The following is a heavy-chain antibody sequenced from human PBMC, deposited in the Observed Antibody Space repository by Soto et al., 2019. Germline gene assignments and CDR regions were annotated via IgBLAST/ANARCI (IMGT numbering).Heavy chain of an antibody. CDR2: INAGNGNT. D-gene: IGHD4-4*01. J-gene: IGHJ6*02. V-gene: IGHV1-3*01. CDR3: ASSYSNYALIDYYYYGMDV. Sequence: ASVKVACKASGYTFTSYAMHWVRQAPGQRLEWMGWINAGNGNTKYSQKFQGRVTITRDTSASTAYMELSSLRSEDTAVYYCASSYSNYALIDYYYYGMDVWGQGTTVTVS. CDR1: GYTFTSYA.